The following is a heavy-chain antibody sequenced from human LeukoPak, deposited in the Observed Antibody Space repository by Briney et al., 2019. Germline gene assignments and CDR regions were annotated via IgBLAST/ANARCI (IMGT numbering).Heavy chain of an antibody. Sequence: SETLSLTCTVSGGSISSYYWSWIRQPAGKGLEWIGRIYTSGSTNYNPSLKSRVTMSVDTSKNQFSLKLSSVTAADTAVYYCARDPIHSSSRDYLNDYWGQGTLATVSS. CDR2: IYTSGST. CDR3: ARDPIHSSSRDYLNDY. CDR1: GGSISSYY. D-gene: IGHD6-6*01. J-gene: IGHJ4*02. V-gene: IGHV4-4*07.